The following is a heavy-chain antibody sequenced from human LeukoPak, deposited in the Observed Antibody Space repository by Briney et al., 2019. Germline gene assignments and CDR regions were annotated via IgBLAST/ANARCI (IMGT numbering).Heavy chain of an antibody. D-gene: IGHD1-26*01. V-gene: IGHV3-23*01. CDR1: GFTFINYW. J-gene: IGHJ6*03. Sequence: PGGSLRLSCAASGFTFINYWMHWVRQGPGKGLEWVSAISGSGGSTYYADSVKGRFTISRDNSKNTLYLQMNSLRAEDTAVYYCATDVGGGYYYYYMDVWGKGTTVTVSS. CDR3: ATDVGGGYYYYYMDV. CDR2: ISGSGGST.